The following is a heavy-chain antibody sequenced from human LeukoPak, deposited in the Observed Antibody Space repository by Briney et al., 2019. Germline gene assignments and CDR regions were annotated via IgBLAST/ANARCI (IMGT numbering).Heavy chain of an antibody. V-gene: IGHV3-15*05. CDR3: SRGGAASFDL. J-gene: IGHJ5*02. Sequence: PGGSLRLSCAASGFTFSNAWMSWVRQAPGKGLEWVGRIKSKTDGGTTDYAAPVKGRFTISRDDSKNTLYLQMNSLRAEDTAVYYCSRGGAASFDLWGQGTLVTVPS. D-gene: IGHD4/OR15-4a*01. CDR1: GFTFSNAW. CDR2: IKSKTDGGTT.